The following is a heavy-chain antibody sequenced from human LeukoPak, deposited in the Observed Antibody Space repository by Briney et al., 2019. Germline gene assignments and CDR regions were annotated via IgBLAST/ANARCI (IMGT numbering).Heavy chain of an antibody. CDR1: GFTFDDYP. D-gene: IGHD3-22*01. CDR2: ISGNGVNT. Sequence: AGGSLRLSCATSGFTFDDYPMHWVRQAPGKGLEWVSFISGNGVNTYYADSVKGRFTISRDNSKNSFYLQMNSLRADDTALYYCTKSHYDDVVIGYCGRGPVVLVSS. V-gene: IGHV3-43*02. J-gene: IGHJ4*02. CDR3: TKSHYDDVVIGY.